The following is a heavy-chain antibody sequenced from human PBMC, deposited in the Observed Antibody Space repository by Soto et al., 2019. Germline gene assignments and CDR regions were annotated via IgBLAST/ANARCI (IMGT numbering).Heavy chain of an antibody. V-gene: IGHV4-4*02. D-gene: IGHD6-13*01. Sequence: SETLSLTCAVSGDSISGSNWWSWVRQSPGKGLEWIGEIYHSGNTNYNPSLKGRATISVDKSKNQFPLRLNSVTAADTAVYYCVRVVWGVPAPGTSGWFDPWGQGTLVTVSS. CDR1: GDSISGSNW. CDR3: VRVVWGVPAPGTSGWFDP. CDR2: IYHSGNT. J-gene: IGHJ5*02.